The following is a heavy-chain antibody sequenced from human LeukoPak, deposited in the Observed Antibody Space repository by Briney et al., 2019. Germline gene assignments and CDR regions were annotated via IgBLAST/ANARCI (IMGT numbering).Heavy chain of an antibody. D-gene: IGHD4-17*01. CDR2: IIATGDST. CDR3: AKAPTVTTLDS. CDR1: GFSFSTYV. J-gene: IGHJ5*01. V-gene: IGHV3-23*01. Sequence: GGSLRLSCAASGFSFSTYVMSWVRQTPGKGLEWVSSIIATGDSTYYADSVKGRFTVSRDNSKNTLYLQMNSLRAEDTAIYYCAKAPTVTTLDSWGQGTLVTVSS.